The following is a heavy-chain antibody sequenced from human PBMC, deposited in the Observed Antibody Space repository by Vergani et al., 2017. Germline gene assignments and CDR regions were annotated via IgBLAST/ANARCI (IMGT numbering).Heavy chain of an antibody. J-gene: IGHJ6*03. V-gene: IGHV4-30-2*01. CDR3: SRASLRARVGYYYYMDV. CDR1: GDSITNGGFS. CDR2: IFPSGNS. D-gene: IGHD3-16*02. Sequence: QLPLQESGSGLVKPSQTLSLTCAVSGDSITNGGFSWNWIRQPLGKGPEGIGYIFPSGNSDYNQSLKNRVSISLDKSKNQFSLWVNSVTAAATAVYFCSRASLRARVGYYYYMDVWGKGKTVGVSS.